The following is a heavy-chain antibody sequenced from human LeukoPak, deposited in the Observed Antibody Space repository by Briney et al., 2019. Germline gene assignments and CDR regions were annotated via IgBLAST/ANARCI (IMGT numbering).Heavy chain of an antibody. D-gene: IGHD6-13*01. CDR3: ATMPAGYRSNWYHSDY. J-gene: IGHJ4*02. CDR1: GYTLTELS. V-gene: IGHV1-24*01. CDR2: FDPEDGET. Sequence: ASVKVSCKVSGYTLTELSMHWVRQAPGKGLEWMGGFDPEDGETIYAQKFQGRGTMTEDTSTDTAYMELSSLRSEATAVYYCATMPAGYRSNWYHSDYWGQGTLVTVSS.